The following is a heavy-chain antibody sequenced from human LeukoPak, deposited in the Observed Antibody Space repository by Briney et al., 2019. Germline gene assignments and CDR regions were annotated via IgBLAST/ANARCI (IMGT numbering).Heavy chain of an antibody. CDR2: IYHSGST. V-gene: IGHV4-38-2*02. CDR3: ARDGRLLHYFDY. D-gene: IGHD1-26*01. Sequence: SEALSLTCTVSGYSISSGYYWGRIRQPPGKGLEWIGSIYHSGSTYYNPSLKSRVTISVDTSKNQFSLKLSSVTAADTAVYYCARDGRLLHYFDYWGQGTLVTVSS. CDR1: GYSISSGYY. J-gene: IGHJ4*02.